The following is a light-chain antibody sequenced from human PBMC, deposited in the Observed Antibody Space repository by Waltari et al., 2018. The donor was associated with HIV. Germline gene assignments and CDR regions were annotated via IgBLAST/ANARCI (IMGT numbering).Light chain of an antibody. CDR3: QSADSSGTYAV. CDR2: KDT. J-gene: IGLJ7*01. V-gene: IGLV3-25*03. CDR1: ALPKQY. Sequence: VSPGQTARITCSGDALPKQYAYWYHQKPGQAPVLVIYKDTERPSGIPERFSGSSSGTTVTLTISGVQAEDEGDYYCQSADSSGTYAVFGGGTQLTVL.